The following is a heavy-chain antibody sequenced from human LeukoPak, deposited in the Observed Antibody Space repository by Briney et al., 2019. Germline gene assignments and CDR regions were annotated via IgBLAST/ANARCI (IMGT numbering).Heavy chain of an antibody. J-gene: IGHJ4*02. CDR1: GYTFTSYD. D-gene: IGHD5-18*01. V-gene: IGHV1-8*01. CDR2: MNPNSGNT. CDR3: ARSGYSSGYVAYFDF. Sequence: ASVKVSCKASGYTFTSYDINWVRQATGQGLEWMGWMNPNSGNTGYAQKFQGRVTMTRNTSISTAYMELSSLRSEDTAVYYCARSGYSSGYVAYFDFWGQGTLVTVSS.